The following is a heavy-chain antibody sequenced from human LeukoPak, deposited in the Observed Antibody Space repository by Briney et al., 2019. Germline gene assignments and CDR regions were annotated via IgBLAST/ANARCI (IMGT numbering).Heavy chain of an antibody. CDR3: ARSPFYYFDY. Sequence: GESLKISCKASGYSFTNYWIGWVRQMPGKGLEWMGIIHPGDSDTRYSPTFQGQVTISIDKSITTAYLQWSSLKASDTAMYFCARSPFYYFDYWGQGTLVSVPS. D-gene: IGHD2-8*01. CDR2: IHPGDSDT. J-gene: IGHJ4*02. V-gene: IGHV5-51*01. CDR1: GYSFTNYW.